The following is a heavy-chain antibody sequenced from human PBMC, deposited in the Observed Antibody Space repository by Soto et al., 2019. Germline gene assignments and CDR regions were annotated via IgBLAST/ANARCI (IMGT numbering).Heavy chain of an antibody. J-gene: IGHJ5*02. Sequence: QVHLVESGGGLVKPGGSLRLSCATSGFTFSDYYMSWIRQAPGKGLEFVSYISPKGTYRTYADSVKGRFTISRDNAKNSLYLQVNSLRAEDTAVYYCSRGGGGGLFDLWGQGTFGTVSS. CDR1: GFTFSDYY. V-gene: IGHV3-11*06. CDR2: ISPKGTYR. D-gene: IGHD2-21*01. CDR3: SRGGGGGLFDL.